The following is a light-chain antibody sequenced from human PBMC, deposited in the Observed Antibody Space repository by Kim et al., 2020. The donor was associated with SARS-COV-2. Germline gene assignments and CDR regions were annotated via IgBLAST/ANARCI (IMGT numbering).Light chain of an antibody. CDR1: QGISSS. V-gene: IGKV1-9*01. J-gene: IGKJ5*01. Sequence: ASVGDRVTIPCRASQGISSSLAWYQQKPGKAPKRLSYGASTLQSGVPSRFSGSASGTDFTLTISSLQPEDFATYYCQQLKTYPITFGQGTRLEIK. CDR3: QQLKTYPIT. CDR2: GAS.